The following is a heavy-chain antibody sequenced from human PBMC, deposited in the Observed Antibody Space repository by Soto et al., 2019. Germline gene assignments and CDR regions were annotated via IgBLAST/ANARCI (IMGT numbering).Heavy chain of an antibody. CDR2: IYYSGST. CDR1: GGSISSSSYY. CDR3: ARGHYYILTGYSEQFDY. J-gene: IGHJ4*02. Sequence: QLQLQESGPGLVKPSETLSLTCTVSGGSISSSSYYWGWIRQPPGKGLEWIGRIYYSGSTYYNPSLKSRVTISVDTSKNQFCRKLSSVTAADTAVYYCARGHYYILTGYSEQFDYWGQGTLVTVSS. V-gene: IGHV4-39*01. D-gene: IGHD3-9*01.